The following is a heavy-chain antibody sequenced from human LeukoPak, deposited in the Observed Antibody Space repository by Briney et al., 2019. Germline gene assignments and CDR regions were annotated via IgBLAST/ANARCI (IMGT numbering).Heavy chain of an antibody. V-gene: IGHV3-7*01. CDR3: AFNNNFKY. Sequence: GGSLRLSCTASGLSFSGQWMNWVRQSPGQGLEWVANIKYDGSEKYYVDSVKGRFTISREDAKNSLSLQMDSVRPEDTAVYYCAFNNNFKYWGQGTLVIVSS. D-gene: IGHD1/OR15-1a*01. J-gene: IGHJ4*02. CDR2: IKYDGSEK. CDR1: GLSFSGQW.